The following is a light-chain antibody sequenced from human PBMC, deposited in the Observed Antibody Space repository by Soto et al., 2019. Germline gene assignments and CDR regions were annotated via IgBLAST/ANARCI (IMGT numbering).Light chain of an antibody. CDR2: EVS. Sequence: QSALTQPASVSGSPGQSITISCTGTSSDVGSYNLVSWYQQHPGKAPKLMIYEVSKRPSGVSNRFSGSKSGNTASLPISGLQAEDEADYYCCSYAGSSTFGVVFGGGTKLTVL. J-gene: IGLJ2*01. V-gene: IGLV2-23*02. CDR3: CSYAGSSTFGVV. CDR1: SSDVGSYNL.